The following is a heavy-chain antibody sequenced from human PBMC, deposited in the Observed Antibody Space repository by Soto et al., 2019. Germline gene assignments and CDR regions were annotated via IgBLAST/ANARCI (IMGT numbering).Heavy chain of an antibody. CDR2: INAGNGNT. D-gene: IGHD3-3*01. Sequence: QVQLVQSGAEVKKPGASVKVSCKASGYTFSSHAMHWVRQAPGQRLEWMGWINAGNGNTKYSQNFQGRVAITRDTSASTAYMEQRSLRSEDTSVYYCARDGARITVFGVVYYLDYWGQGTLVTVSS. CDR3: ARDGARITVFGVVYYLDY. CDR1: GYTFSSHA. J-gene: IGHJ4*02. V-gene: IGHV1-3*01.